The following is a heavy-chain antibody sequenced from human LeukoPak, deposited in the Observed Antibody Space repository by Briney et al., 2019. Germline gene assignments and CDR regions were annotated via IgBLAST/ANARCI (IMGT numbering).Heavy chain of an antibody. J-gene: IGHJ5*02. CDR3: ARGLYCSSTSCRRFDP. V-gene: IGHV4-34*01. CDR1: GGSFSGYY. D-gene: IGHD2-2*01. CDR2: INHSGST. Sequence: PSETLSLTCAVYGGSFSGYYWSWIRPPPGKGLEWIGEINHSGSTNYNPSLKSRVTISVDTSKNQFSLKLSSVTAADTAVYYCARGLYCSSTSCRRFDPRGQGTLVTVSS.